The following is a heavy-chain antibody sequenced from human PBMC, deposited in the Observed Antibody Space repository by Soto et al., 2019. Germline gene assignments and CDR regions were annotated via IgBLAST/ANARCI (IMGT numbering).Heavy chain of an antibody. CDR1: GGTFSSYA. CDR3: ARGRYDILTGYKYYYGMDV. D-gene: IGHD3-9*01. Sequence: QVQLVQSGAEVKKPGSSVKVSCKASGGTFSSYAISWVRQAPGQGLEWMGGIIPIFGTANYAQKLQGRVTITADESTSIAYMELSSLRSEDTAVYYCARGRYDILTGYKYYYGMDVWGQGTTVTVSS. V-gene: IGHV1-69*01. J-gene: IGHJ6*02. CDR2: IIPIFGTA.